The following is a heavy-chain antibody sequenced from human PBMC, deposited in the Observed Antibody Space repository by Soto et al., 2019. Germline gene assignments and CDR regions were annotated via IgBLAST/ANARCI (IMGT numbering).Heavy chain of an antibody. CDR1: GDSVSSDITS. Sequence: QGQLQQSGPGLVKPSQTLSLTCAISGDSVSSDITSWNWIRQSASRGLEWLGRTYYRSKWFHDYAASVKSRITINPDTSKNQFSLELTSMTPEDTAVYYCARGNALDVWGQGTVVTVSS. D-gene: IGHD3-10*01. CDR2: TYYRSKWFH. J-gene: IGHJ3*01. V-gene: IGHV6-1*01. CDR3: ARGNALDV.